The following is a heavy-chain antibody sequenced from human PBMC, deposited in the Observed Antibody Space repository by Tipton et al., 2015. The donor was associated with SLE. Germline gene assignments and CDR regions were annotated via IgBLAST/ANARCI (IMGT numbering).Heavy chain of an antibody. CDR2: IIPIFGTP. J-gene: IGHJ3*01. Sequence: QSGPEVKKPGSSVKVSCKTSGGSFSSSSFSWVRQAPGQGLEWMGGIIPIFGTPNYAQKFQGRVTIAADESTSTAYMELSSLRSDDTAVYFCARVDCRGGSCWDYAFDVWGRGTKVTVSS. V-gene: IGHV1-69*01. CDR1: GGSFSSSS. CDR3: ARVDCRGGSCWDYAFDV. D-gene: IGHD2-15*01.